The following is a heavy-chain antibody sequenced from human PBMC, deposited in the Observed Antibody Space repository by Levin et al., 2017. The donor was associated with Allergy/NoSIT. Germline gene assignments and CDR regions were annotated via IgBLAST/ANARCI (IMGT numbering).Heavy chain of an antibody. Sequence: GGSLRLSCAVSGFTISEYAMAWVRQAPGKGLEWVSVITGGGFNTYYGDSVKGRFTVSRDVSKDTLYLELNSLGGEDTAVYYCAKKQGGTSGFSFDVWGQGTMVTVSS. D-gene: IGHD1-1*01. CDR1: GFTISEYA. J-gene: IGHJ3*01. CDR3: AKKQGGTSGFSFDV. CDR2: ITGGGFNT. V-gene: IGHV3-23*01.